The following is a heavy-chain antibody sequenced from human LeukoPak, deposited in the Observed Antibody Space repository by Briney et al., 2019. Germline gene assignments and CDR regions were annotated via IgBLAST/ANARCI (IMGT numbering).Heavy chain of an antibody. V-gene: IGHV3-74*01. CDR2: INSDGGSI. Sequence: GGSLRLSCAASGFTFSSSWMHWVRQAPGKGLVWVSRINSDGGSISYADSVKGRFTISRDNAKSTLYLQMNSLRAEDTAVYYCARVSISGTKFDYWGQGTLVTVTS. J-gene: IGHJ4*02. CDR1: GFTFSSSW. D-gene: IGHD3-3*02. CDR3: ARVSISGTKFDY.